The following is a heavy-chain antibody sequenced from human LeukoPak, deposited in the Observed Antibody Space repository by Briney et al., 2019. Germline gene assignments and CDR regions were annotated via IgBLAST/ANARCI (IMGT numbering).Heavy chain of an antibody. V-gene: IGHV3-23*01. CDR2: IIDNGYIT. Sequence: GGSLRLSCAASGFTFSSYAMSWVRQAPGKGLEWVSGIIDNGYITYYANSVRGRFTISRDNSKNTLFLQMDSLRAEDTAVYYCAKLGGQEVHNYYVAVWGKGTTVAVSS. J-gene: IGHJ6*03. D-gene: IGHD3-16*01. CDR1: GFTFSSYA. CDR3: AKLGGQEVHNYYVAV.